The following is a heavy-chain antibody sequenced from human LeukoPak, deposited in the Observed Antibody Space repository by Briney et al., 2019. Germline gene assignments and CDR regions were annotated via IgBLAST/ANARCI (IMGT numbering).Heavy chain of an antibody. D-gene: IGHD3-10*01. CDR1: GFTFSSYA. CDR3: AKGVRGVIIDNWFDP. J-gene: IGHJ5*02. V-gene: IGHV3-23*01. CDR2: ISGSGGST. Sequence: PGGSLRLSCAASGFTFSSYAISWVRQAPGKGLEWVSAISGSGGSTYYADSVKGRFTISRDNSKNTLYLQMNSLRAEDTAVYYCAKGVRGVIIDNWFDPWGQGTLVTVSS.